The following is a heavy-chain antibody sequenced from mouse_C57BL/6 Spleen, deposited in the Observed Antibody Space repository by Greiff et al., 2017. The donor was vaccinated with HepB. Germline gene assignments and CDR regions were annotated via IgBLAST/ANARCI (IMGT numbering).Heavy chain of an antibody. CDR3: AAKGDYEGFAY. Sequence: QVTLKESGPGILQSSQTLSLTCSFSGFSLSTSGMGVSWIRQPSGKGLEWLAHIYWDDDKRYNPSLKSRLTISKDTSRNQVFLKITSVDTADTATYYCAAKGDYEGFAYWGQGTLVTVSA. V-gene: IGHV8-12*01. D-gene: IGHD2-4*01. CDR2: IYWDDDK. CDR1: GFSLSTSGMG. J-gene: IGHJ3*01.